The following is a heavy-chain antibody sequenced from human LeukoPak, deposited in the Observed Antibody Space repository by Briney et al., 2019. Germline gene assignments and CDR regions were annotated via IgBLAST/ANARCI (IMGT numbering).Heavy chain of an antibody. J-gene: IGHJ4*02. V-gene: IGHV3-23*01. CDR3: AKESEGYYDFWSGYYLGVIDY. D-gene: IGHD3-3*01. CDR2: ISGIGGST. Sequence: PGGSLRLSCAASGFIFSDYYMSWIRQAPGKGLEWVSAISGIGGSTYYADSVKGRFTISRDNSKNTLYLQMNSLRAEDTAVYYCAKESEGYYDFWSGYYLGVIDYWGQGTLVTVSS. CDR1: GFIFSDYY.